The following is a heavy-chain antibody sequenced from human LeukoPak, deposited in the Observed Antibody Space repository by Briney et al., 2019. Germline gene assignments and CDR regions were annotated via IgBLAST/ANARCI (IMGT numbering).Heavy chain of an antibody. CDR3: ARERANRYRGVETLDCYMDV. V-gene: IGHV4-59*01. CDR2: IYYSGST. Sequence: ASETLSLTCTVSGGSISTYYWSWIRQPPGKGLEWIGYIYYSGSTNYNPSLKSRVTISVDTSKNQFSLKLRSVTAADTAVYYCARERANRYRGVETLDCYMDVWGKGTTVTISS. D-gene: IGHD3-10*01. CDR1: GGSISTYY. J-gene: IGHJ6*03.